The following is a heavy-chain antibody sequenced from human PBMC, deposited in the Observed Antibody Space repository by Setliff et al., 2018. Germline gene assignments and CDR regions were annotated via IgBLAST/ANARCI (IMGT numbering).Heavy chain of an antibody. CDR3: ARDRWKVIVNRGDDAFDL. J-gene: IGHJ3*01. V-gene: IGHV3-7*01. CDR2: IKEDGSEK. CDR1: RFTFSNYW. D-gene: IGHD3-22*01. Sequence: PGGSLRLSCAASRFTFSNYWMSWVRQAPGKGLEWVANIKEDGSEKYYVDSVKGRFTISRDNAKNPLDLQMNNLRDEDTAVYYCARDRWKVIVNRGDDAFDLWGQGTMVTVSS.